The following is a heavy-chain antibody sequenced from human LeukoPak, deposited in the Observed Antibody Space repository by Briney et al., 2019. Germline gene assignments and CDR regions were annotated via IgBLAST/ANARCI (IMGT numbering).Heavy chain of an antibody. CDR3: ARVYSGSPLDY. D-gene: IGHD1-26*01. CDR1: GYTFTIYG. CDR2: ITTYNGNT. Sequence: GASVTVSCKSSGYTFTIYGISWVRQAPGQGREWMGWITTYNGNTNYAQKLQGRGTITTDTSTRTVYMELRSLRSDDTAVYYCARVYSGSPLDYWGQGTLVTVSS. J-gene: IGHJ4*02. V-gene: IGHV1-18*01.